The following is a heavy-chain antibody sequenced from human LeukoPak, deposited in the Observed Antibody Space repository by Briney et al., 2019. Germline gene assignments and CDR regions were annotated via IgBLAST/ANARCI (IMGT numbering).Heavy chain of an antibody. CDR3: TRAQCASCYPD. CDR1: GGSISSYY. V-gene: IGHV4-59*01. Sequence: PSETLSLTCTVSGGSISSYYWSWIRQPPGKGLEWIGYIYNSGSTNYNPSLKSRVTISANRSKNQFSLKLSSVTAADTAVYYCTRAQCASCYPDWGQGTLVTVSS. D-gene: IGHD2-2*01. CDR2: IYNSGST. J-gene: IGHJ4*02.